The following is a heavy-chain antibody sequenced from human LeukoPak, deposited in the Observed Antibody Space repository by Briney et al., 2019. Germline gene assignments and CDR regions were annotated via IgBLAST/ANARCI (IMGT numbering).Heavy chain of an antibody. Sequence: SETLSLTCTVSGGSISSSSYYWGWIRQPPGKGLEWIGSIYYSGSTYYNPSLKSRVTISVDTSKNQFSLKLSSVTAADTAVYYCANQDTAMVSAMDCWGQGTLVTVSS. CDR3: ANQDTAMVSAMDC. J-gene: IGHJ4*02. CDR2: IYYSGST. CDR1: GGSISSSSYY. D-gene: IGHD5-18*01. V-gene: IGHV4-39*01.